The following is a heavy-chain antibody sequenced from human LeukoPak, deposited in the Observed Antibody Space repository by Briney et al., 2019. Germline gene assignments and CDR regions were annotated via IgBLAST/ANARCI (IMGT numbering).Heavy chain of an antibody. CDR2: IRSDGGQE. Sequence: GGSLRLSCAASGFIFSDYGMLWVRQAPGKGLGWVSFIRSDGGQEFYADSVKGRFTISRDNSKNTLYLQMNNLRPEDTAIYYCAKDQAGGWGQGTLVTVSS. V-gene: IGHV3-30*02. CDR1: GFIFSDYG. D-gene: IGHD4-23*01. J-gene: IGHJ4*02. CDR3: AKDQAGG.